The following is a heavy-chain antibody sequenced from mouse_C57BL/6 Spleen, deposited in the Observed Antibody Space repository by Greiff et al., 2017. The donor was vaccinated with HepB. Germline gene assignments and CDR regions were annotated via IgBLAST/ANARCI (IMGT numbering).Heavy chain of an antibody. J-gene: IGHJ1*03. Sequence: VQLQQSGPELVKPGASVKISCKASGYTFTDYYMNWVKQSHGKSLEWIGDINPNNGGTSYNQKFKGKATLTVDKSSSTAYMELRSLTSEDSAVYYCARGVYYGSRGWYFDVWGTGTTVTVSS. CDR1: GYTFTDYY. CDR3: ARGVYYGSRGWYFDV. D-gene: IGHD1-1*01. V-gene: IGHV1-26*01. CDR2: INPNNGGT.